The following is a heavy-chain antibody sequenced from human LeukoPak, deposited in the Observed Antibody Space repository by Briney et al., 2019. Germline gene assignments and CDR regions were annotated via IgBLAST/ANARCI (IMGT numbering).Heavy chain of an antibody. D-gene: IGHD1-14*01. V-gene: IGHV3-66*01. CDR2: IYSGGST. J-gene: IGHJ3*02. Sequence: GGSLRLSCAVSGFTVSSNCMSWVRQAPGKGLEWVSVIYSGGSTYYADSVKGRFTISRDNSKNTLYLQMNSLRAEDTAVYYCARDLTGYRPAKDAFDIWGQGTMVTVSS. CDR1: GFTVSSNC. CDR3: ARDLTGYRPAKDAFDI.